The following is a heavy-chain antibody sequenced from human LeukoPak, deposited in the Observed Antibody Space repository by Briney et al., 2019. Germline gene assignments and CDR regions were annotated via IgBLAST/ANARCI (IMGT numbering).Heavy chain of an antibody. J-gene: IGHJ4*02. D-gene: IGHD1-20*01. CDR2: IYYSGST. V-gene: IGHV4-59*01. CDR3: ARVHLRGYNWNHDY. Sequence: PSETLSLTCTVSGGSISSYYWSWIRQPPGKGLEWIGYIYYSGSTNQNLSLKSRVTISLDTSKNQFSLKLSSVTAADTAVYYCARVHLRGYNWNHDYWGQGTLVTVSS. CDR1: GGSISSYY.